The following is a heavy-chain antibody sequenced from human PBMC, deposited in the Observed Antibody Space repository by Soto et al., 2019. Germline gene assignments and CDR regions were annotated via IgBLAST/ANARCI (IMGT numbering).Heavy chain of an antibody. D-gene: IGHD3-3*01. V-gene: IGHV3-21*01. Sequence: EVQLVESGGGLVKPGRSLRLSCAASGFTFSSYAMNWVRQAPGKGLEWVASISSSGDFIFYGDSAKGRFTISRDNPKNSVYLQMNSLRAAVPAVYYCARDSLTIFGEVVVEDSSSYGMGVLGKGTTGNVSA. CDR1: GFTFSSYA. CDR2: ISSSGDFI. J-gene: IGHJ6*04. CDR3: ARDSLTIFGEVVVEDSSSYGMGV.